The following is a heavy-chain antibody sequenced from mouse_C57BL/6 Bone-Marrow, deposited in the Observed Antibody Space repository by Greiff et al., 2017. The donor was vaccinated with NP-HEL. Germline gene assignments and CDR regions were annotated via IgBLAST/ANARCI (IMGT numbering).Heavy chain of an antibody. D-gene: IGHD1-1*01. Sequence: QVQLQQPGAELVRPGTSVKLSCKASGYTFTSYWMHWVKQRHGQGLEWIGVIDPSDSSTNYNQKFKGKATLTVDTSSSTADMQLSSLTSEDSAVYYVARALYYEGYWVQGTTLTVSS. CDR1: GYTFTSYW. J-gene: IGHJ2*01. CDR2: IDPSDSST. V-gene: IGHV1-59*01. CDR3: ARALYYEGY.